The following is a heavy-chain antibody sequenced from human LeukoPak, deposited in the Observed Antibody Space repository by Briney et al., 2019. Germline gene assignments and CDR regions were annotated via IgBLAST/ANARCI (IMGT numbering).Heavy chain of an antibody. Sequence: GGSLRLSCAASGFTFSSYGMHWVRQAPGKGLEWVAFIRYDGSNKYYADSVKGRFTISRDNSKNTLYLQMNSLRAEDTAVYYCAKADGSGSYYPQPGDYWGQGTLVTVSS. CDR3: AKADGSGSYYPQPGDY. V-gene: IGHV3-30*02. D-gene: IGHD3-10*01. J-gene: IGHJ4*02. CDR2: IRYDGSNK. CDR1: GFTFSSYG.